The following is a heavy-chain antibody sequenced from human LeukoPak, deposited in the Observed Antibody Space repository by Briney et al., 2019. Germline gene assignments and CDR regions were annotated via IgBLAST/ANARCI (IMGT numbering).Heavy chain of an antibody. D-gene: IGHD6-13*01. Sequence: GGSLRLSRAASGFTFSSYAMHWVRQAPGRGLEWVAVIASDGRDKHCTDSVKGRFTISRDNSKNTLYLQMNSLRAEDTAVYYCAKDSRVGAADYYFDYWGQGTLVTVSS. CDR2: IASDGRDK. V-gene: IGHV3-30*18. J-gene: IGHJ4*02. CDR3: AKDSRVGAADYYFDY. CDR1: GFTFSSYA.